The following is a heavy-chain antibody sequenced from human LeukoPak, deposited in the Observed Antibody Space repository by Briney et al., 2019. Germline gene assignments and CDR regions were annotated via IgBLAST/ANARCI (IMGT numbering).Heavy chain of an antibody. CDR2: IYYSGST. J-gene: IGHJ4*02. CDR3: ARAPAAMPDY. Sequence: SQTLSLTCTVSGGSISSGDYYWSWIRQPPGKGLEWIGYIYYSGSTYYDPSLKSRVTISVDTSKNQFSLKLSSVTAADAAVYYCARAPAAMPDYWGQGTLVTVSS. D-gene: IGHD2-2*01. V-gene: IGHV4-30-4*01. CDR1: GGSISSGDYY.